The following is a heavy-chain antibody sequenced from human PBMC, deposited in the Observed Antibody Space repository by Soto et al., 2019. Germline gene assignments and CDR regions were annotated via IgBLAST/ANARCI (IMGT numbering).Heavy chain of an antibody. Sequence: GGSLRLSCAASGFTFSSYAMSWVRQAPGKGLEWVSAISGSGGSTYYADSVKGRLTISRDNSKNTLYLQMNSLRAEDTAVYYCAKFILSNLGYCSSTSCYSSNGMDVWGQGTTVTVSS. J-gene: IGHJ6*02. CDR2: ISGSGGST. CDR1: GFTFSSYA. CDR3: AKFILSNLGYCSSTSCYSSNGMDV. D-gene: IGHD2-2*01. V-gene: IGHV3-23*01.